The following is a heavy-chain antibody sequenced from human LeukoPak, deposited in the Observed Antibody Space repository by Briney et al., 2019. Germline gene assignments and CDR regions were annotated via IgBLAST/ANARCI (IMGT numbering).Heavy chain of an antibody. CDR2: INHSGST. V-gene: IGHV4-39*07. CDR1: GGSISSSSYY. J-gene: IGHJ4*02. D-gene: IGHD1-26*01. CDR3: ARARSGKWGFDY. Sequence: SETLSLTCTVSGGSISSSSYYWSWIRQPPGKGLEWIGEINHSGSTNYNPSLKSRVTISVDTSKNQFSLKLSSVTAADTAVYYCARARSGKWGFDYWGQGTLVTVSS.